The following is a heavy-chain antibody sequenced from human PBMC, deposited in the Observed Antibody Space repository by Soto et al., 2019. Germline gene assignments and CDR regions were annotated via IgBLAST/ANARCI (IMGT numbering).Heavy chain of an antibody. J-gene: IGHJ4*02. CDR3: ARHHDS. V-gene: IGHV4-59*08. Sequence: QVQLQESGPGLVKPSETLSLTCTVSGGSISSYYWSWIRQPPGKGLEWIGYIYYSGSTNYNPSLRSGVTLSVATSKNQLALRLSSVPAADRAVYCCARHHDSWGQGTLVTVSS. CDR2: IYYSGST. CDR1: GGSISSYY.